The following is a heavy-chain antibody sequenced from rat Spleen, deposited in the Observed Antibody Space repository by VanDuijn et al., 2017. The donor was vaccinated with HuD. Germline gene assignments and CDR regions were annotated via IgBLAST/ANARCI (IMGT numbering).Heavy chain of an antibody. D-gene: IGHD1-11*01. CDR1: GFTFSNYG. CDR2: IKYDGSST. CDR3: ARLGTEAIGNWFSY. Sequence: EVQLVESGGGLVQPGRSLKLSCAASGFTFSNYGMAWVRQAPTKGLEWVATIKYDGSSTYHRCSVKGRFTISSNNAKSTLYLQRDSLRSEDTATYYCARLGTEAIGNWFSYWGQGTLVTVSS. J-gene: IGHJ3*01. V-gene: IGHV5-29*01.